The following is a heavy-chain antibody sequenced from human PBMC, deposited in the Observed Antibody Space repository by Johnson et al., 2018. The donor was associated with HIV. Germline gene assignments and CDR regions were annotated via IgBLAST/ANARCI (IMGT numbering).Heavy chain of an antibody. D-gene: IGHD6-6*01. V-gene: IGHV3-30*04. CDR2: ISYDGSNK. Sequence: QVQLVESGGGVVQPGRSLRLSCAASGFTFSSYAMHWVRQAPGKGLEWVAVISYDGSNKYYADSVKGRFTISRDNSKNTLYLQMNSLRAEDTAVYYWAGGYSSSSAHAFDIWGQGTMVTVSS. J-gene: IGHJ3*02. CDR1: GFTFSSYA. CDR3: AGGYSSSSAHAFDI.